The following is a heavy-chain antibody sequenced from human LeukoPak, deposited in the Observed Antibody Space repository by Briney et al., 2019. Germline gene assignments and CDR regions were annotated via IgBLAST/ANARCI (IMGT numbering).Heavy chain of an antibody. CDR3: ARIPDYYYYGMDV. V-gene: IGHV3-53*01. CDR1: GFTVSSNY. D-gene: IGHD2-21*01. Sequence: GSLRLSCAASGFTVSSNYMSWVRQAPGKGLEWVSVINSGGSTYYADSVKGRFTISRDNSKNTLYLQMNSLRAEDTAVYYCARIPDYYYYGMDVWGQGTTVTVSS. J-gene: IGHJ6*02. CDR2: INSGGST.